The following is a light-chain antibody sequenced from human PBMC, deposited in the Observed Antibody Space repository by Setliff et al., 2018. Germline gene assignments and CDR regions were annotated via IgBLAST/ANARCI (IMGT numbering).Light chain of an antibody. CDR2: EVT. CDR3: SAYTSSSTYV. Sequence: QSVLTQPASVSGSPGQSITISCSGTIGDVGAYDFVSWYQHHPGKAPKLVIYEVTNRPSGISNRFSGSKSGNSASLIISGLQAEDEADYYCSAYTSSSTYVFGPGTKVTVL. J-gene: IGLJ1*01. V-gene: IGLV2-14*01. CDR1: IGDVGAYDF.